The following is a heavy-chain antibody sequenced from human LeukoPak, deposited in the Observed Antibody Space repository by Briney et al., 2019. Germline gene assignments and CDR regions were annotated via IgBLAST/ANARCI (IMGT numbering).Heavy chain of an antibody. CDR2: ITGSSSK. V-gene: IGHV3-48*01. D-gene: IGHD3-16*02. CDR1: GFTFSSYN. J-gene: IGHJ4*02. Sequence: GGSLRLSCAASGFTFSSYNMNWVRQAPGKGLEWVSQITGSSSKYYADSVRGRFTISRDNSKNTLYLQMNSLRAEDTAVYYCATLNRGGFDYWGQGTLVTVSS. CDR3: ATLNRGGFDY.